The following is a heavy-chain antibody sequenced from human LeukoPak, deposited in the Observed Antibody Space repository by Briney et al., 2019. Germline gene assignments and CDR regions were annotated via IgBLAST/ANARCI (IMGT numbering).Heavy chain of an antibody. V-gene: IGHV3-66*01. CDR2: IYSDGST. CDR3: AREGLWFGGQNWFDP. Sequence: PGGSLRLSCAASGFTVSSNYMSWVRQAPGKGLEWVSVIYSDGSTYYADSVKGRFTISRDNSKNTLYLQMNSLRAEDTAVYYCAREGLWFGGQNWFDPWGQGTLVTVSS. J-gene: IGHJ5*02. D-gene: IGHD3-10*01. CDR1: GFTVSSNY.